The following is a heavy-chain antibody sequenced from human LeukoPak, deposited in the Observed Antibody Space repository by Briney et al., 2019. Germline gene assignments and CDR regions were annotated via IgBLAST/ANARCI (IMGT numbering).Heavy chain of an antibody. CDR2: IYSGGST. CDR3: ARGYCSGGSCYSLDDY. J-gene: IGHJ4*02. D-gene: IGHD2-15*01. CDR1: GFAVSNNY. Sequence: GGSLRLSCAASGFAVSNNYMSWVRQAPGKGLEWVSVIYSGGSTYYADSVKGRFTLSRDNSKNTLYLQMNSLRAEDTAVYYCARGYCSGGSCYSLDDYWGQGTLVTVSS. V-gene: IGHV3-53*05.